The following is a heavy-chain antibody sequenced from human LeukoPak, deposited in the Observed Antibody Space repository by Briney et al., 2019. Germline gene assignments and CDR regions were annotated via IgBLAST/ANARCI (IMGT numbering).Heavy chain of an antibody. CDR1: GGSISSGSYY. D-gene: IGHD1-20*01. V-gene: IGHV4-61*02. Sequence: PSETLSLTCTVSGGSISSGSYYWSWIRQPAGKGLEWIGRTHTSGSTNYNPSLKSRVTISVDTSKNQFSLKVSSVTAADTAVYFCARERLYNWDEDAFDIWGQGTMVTVSS. CDR3: ARERLYNWDEDAFDI. CDR2: THTSGST. J-gene: IGHJ3*02.